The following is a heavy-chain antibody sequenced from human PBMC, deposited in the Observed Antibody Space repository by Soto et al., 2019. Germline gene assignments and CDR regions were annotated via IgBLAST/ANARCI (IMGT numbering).Heavy chain of an antibody. CDR2: IFWDDDK. CDR1: GFSLSTRGVG. Sequence: QITLKESGPTLVKPTQTLTLTCSFSGFSLSTRGVGVGWIRQPPGKALEWLALIFWDDDKRYSPSLRSWITITEDTSKSQVALTVTNMDPVDTATYYCAHRSRGYAYYFDQWGQGTLVTVSS. D-gene: IGHD5-12*01. CDR3: AHRSRGYAYYFDQ. V-gene: IGHV2-5*02. J-gene: IGHJ4*02.